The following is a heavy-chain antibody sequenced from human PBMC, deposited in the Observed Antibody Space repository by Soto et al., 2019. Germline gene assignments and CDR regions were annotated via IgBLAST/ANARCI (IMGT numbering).Heavy chain of an antibody. CDR3: AREMAPYDILTGYYHPLGFDY. Sequence: QVQLVQSGAEVKKPGSSVKVSCKASGGTFSSYAISWVRQAPGQGLEWMGGIIPIFGTANYAQKFQGRVTITADESTSTAYMELSSLRSEDTAVYYCAREMAPYDILTGYYHPLGFDYWGQGTLVTVSS. CDR2: IIPIFGTA. J-gene: IGHJ4*02. D-gene: IGHD3-9*01. V-gene: IGHV1-69*01. CDR1: GGTFSSYA.